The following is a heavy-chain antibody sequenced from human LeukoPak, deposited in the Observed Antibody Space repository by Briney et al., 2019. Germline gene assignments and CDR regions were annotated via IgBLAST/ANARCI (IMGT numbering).Heavy chain of an antibody. Sequence: SETLSLTCAVYGGSFSGYYWTWIRQPPGRGLEWIGEINHSGSTNYNPSLKSRVTISVDTSKSQFSLKLNSVTAADTAMYYCARGRDPYWGQGTLVAVSS. V-gene: IGHV4-34*01. D-gene: IGHD5-24*01. CDR3: ARGRDPY. CDR1: GGSFSGYY. CDR2: INHSGST. J-gene: IGHJ4*02.